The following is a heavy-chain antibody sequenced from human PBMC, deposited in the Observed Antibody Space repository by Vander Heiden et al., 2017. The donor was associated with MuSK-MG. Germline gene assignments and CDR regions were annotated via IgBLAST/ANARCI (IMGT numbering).Heavy chain of an antibody. CDR3: AGGDGRDYYYYYMDV. CDR2: IIPIFGTA. J-gene: IGHJ6*03. Sequence: QVQLVQYGAEVKKPGSSVKVSCKASGGTTSRYAISWVRQAPGQGLEWMGGIIPIFGTADYAQKFQGRVTITADESTSTAYMELSSLRSEDTAVYYCAGGDGRDYYYYYMDVWGKGTTVTVSS. D-gene: IGHD2-21*01. CDR1: GGTTSRYA. V-gene: IGHV1-69*01.